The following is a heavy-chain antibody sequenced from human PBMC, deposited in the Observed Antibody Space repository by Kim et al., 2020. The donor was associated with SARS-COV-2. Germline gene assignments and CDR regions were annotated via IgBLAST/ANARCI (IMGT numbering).Heavy chain of an antibody. D-gene: IGHD3-22*01. Sequence: SVKVSCKASGFTFTSSAVQWVRQARGQRLEWIGWNVVGSGNTNYAQKFQERVTITRDMSTSTAYMELSSLRSEDTAVYYCAAGYYDSRKRFDYWGQGTRVTVSS. J-gene: IGHJ4*02. V-gene: IGHV1-58*01. CDR3: AAGYYDSRKRFDY. CDR2: NVVGSGNT. CDR1: GFTFTSSA.